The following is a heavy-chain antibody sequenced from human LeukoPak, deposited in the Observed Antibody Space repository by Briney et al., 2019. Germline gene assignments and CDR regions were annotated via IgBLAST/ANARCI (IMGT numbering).Heavy chain of an antibody. V-gene: IGHV1-69*13. CDR2: IIPIFGTA. CDR1: GGTFSSYA. Sequence: ASVKVSCKASGGTFSSYAISWVRQAPGQGLEWMGGIIPIFGTANYAQKFQGRVTITADESTSTAYMELSSLRSEDTAVYYCASDILTGPIQLSSDYWGQGTLVTVSS. CDR3: ASDILTGPIQLSSDY. D-gene: IGHD3-9*01. J-gene: IGHJ4*02.